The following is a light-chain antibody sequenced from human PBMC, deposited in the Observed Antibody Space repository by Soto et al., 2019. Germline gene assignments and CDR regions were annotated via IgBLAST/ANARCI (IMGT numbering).Light chain of an antibody. CDR3: SSYTSSSSVV. CDR2: DVS. V-gene: IGLV2-14*01. CDR1: SSDVGGYNY. Sequence: QSALTQPASVSGSPGQSITFSCTGTSSDVGGYNYVSWYQQHPGKAPKLMIYDVSNRPSGVSTRFSGSKSGNTASLTISGLQAEDEADYYCSSYTSSSSVVFGGRTKLTVL. J-gene: IGLJ2*01.